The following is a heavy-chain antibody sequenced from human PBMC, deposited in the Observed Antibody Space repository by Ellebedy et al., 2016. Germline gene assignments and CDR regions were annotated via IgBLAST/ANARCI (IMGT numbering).Heavy chain of an antibody. D-gene: IGHD5-12*01. V-gene: IGHV3-43*02. J-gene: IGHJ4*02. CDR1: GFTFSSFG. CDR2: IRWDGTST. Sequence: GESLKISXAASGFTFSSFGMHWVRQAPGKGLEWVSRIRWDGTSTDYADSVKGRFTISRDNSKNSLYLQMNSVRAEDTALYYCAKEGLRLTLDNWGQGTLVTVS. CDR3: AKEGLRLTLDN.